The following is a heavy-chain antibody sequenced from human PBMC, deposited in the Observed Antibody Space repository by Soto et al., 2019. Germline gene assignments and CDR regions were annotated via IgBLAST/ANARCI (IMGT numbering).Heavy chain of an antibody. CDR3: AIDRTKRGYYGLDV. CDR1: GFSFSTCA. V-gene: IGHV3-23*01. J-gene: IGHJ6*02. CDR2: ITGRGAFT. Sequence: GVLRLSCTASGFSFSTCAMTWVRQAPGKGLEWVSDITGRGAFTYYADSVKGRFTISRDNSKNTMYLQMNSLRADDTGVYYCAIDRTKRGYYGLDVPGQGTTVTV.